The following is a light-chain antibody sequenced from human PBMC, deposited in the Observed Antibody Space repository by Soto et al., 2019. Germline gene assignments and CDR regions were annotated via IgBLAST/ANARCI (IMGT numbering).Light chain of an antibody. CDR2: DAS. CDR1: QSISSW. CDR3: QQRDYWQVT. Sequence: DIQMTQSPSTLSASVGDRVTITCRASQSISSWLAWYQQKPGKAPKLLIYDASSLESGVPSRFSGSGSGTDFTLTISSLEPEDFAVYYCQQRDYWQVTFGQGTRLEIK. V-gene: IGKV1-5*01. J-gene: IGKJ5*01.